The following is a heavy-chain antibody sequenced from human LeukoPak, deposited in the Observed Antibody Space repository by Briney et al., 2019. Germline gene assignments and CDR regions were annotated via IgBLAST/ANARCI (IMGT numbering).Heavy chain of an antibody. D-gene: IGHD6-19*01. CDR1: GYSISSSNW. J-gene: IGHJ3*02. CDR3: ARSAASGWNEDAFDI. Sequence: PSETLSLTCAVSGYSISSSNWWGWIRQPPGKGLEWIGYIYYRGITYYNPSLKSRVTMSLDTSKNQFSLKLSSVTAVDTAVYYCARSAASGWNEDAFDIWGRGTMVTVSS. V-gene: IGHV4-28*01. CDR2: IYYRGIT.